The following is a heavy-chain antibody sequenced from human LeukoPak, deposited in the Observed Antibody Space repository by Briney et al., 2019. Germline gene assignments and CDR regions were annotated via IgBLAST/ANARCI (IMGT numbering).Heavy chain of an antibody. CDR3: ARDRLYYYDSSGYYQTPDY. J-gene: IGHJ4*02. CDR1: GGTFSSYA. Sequence: SVKVSCKASGGTFSSYAISWVRQAPGQGLEWMGRIIPIFGIANYAQKFQGRVTITADKSTSTAYMELSSLRSEDTAVYYCARDRLYYYDSSGYYQTPDYWGQGTLVTVSS. CDR2: IIPIFGIA. V-gene: IGHV1-69*04. D-gene: IGHD3-22*01.